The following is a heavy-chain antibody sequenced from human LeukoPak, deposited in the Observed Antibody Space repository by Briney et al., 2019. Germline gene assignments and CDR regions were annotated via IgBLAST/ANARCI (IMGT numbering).Heavy chain of an antibody. Sequence: GGSLRLSCAASGFTFSNYAMHWVRQAPGKGLEWGSSISSSGTYLYYADSVKGRFTISRDNAKDSLYLQMNSLRVEDTAVYFCARGLFGVINPADYWGQGTLVTVSS. D-gene: IGHD3-3*01. J-gene: IGHJ4*02. CDR1: GFTFSNYA. V-gene: IGHV3-21*01. CDR2: ISSSGTYL. CDR3: ARGLFGVINPADY.